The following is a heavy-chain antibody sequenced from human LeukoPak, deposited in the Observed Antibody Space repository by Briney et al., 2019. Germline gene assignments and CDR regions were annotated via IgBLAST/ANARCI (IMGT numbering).Heavy chain of an antibody. J-gene: IGHJ4*02. CDR3: VKVGCSGGSCYPYFDY. CDR1: GFTFSSYS. D-gene: IGHD2-15*01. Sequence: PGGSLRLSCAASGFTFSSYSMNWVRQAPGKGLEWVSSISSSSSYIYYADSVKGRFTISRDNSKNTLYLQMSSLRAEDTAVYYCVKVGCSGGSCYPYFDYWGQGTLVTVSS. CDR2: ISSSSSYI. V-gene: IGHV3-21*01.